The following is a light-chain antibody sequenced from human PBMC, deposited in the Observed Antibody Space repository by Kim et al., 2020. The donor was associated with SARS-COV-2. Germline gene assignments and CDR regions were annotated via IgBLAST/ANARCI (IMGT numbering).Light chain of an antibody. CDR2: RNN. CDR3: AAWDDSLSGVV. CDR1: TANIGSNY. Sequence: TMSCAGGTANIGSNYVYWYQQLPGTAPKLLIYRNNQRPSGVPDRFSGSKSGTSASLAISGLRSEDEADYYCAAWDDSLSGVVFGGGTQLTVL. J-gene: IGLJ2*01. V-gene: IGLV1-47*01.